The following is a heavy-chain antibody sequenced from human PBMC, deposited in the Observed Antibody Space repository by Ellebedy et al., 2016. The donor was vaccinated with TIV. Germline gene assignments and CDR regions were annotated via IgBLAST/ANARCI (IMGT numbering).Heavy chain of an antibody. CDR1: GYTLTELS. J-gene: IGHJ6*02. CDR3: ASGHSSSGYYYGMDV. Sequence: ASVKVSCXVSGYTLTELSMHWVRQAPGKGLEWMGGFDPEDGETIYAQKFQGRVTMTEDTSTDTAYMELSSLRSEDTAVYYCASGHSSSGYYYGMDVWGQGTTVTVSS. CDR2: FDPEDGET. D-gene: IGHD6-6*01. V-gene: IGHV1-24*01.